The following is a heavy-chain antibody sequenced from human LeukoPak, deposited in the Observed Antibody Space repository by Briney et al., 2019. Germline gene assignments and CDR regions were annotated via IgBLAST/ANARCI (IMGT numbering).Heavy chain of an antibody. CDR1: GFTFSSYG. V-gene: IGHV3-30*18. Sequence: GGSLRLSCAASGFTFSSYGMHWVRQAPGKGLEWVAVISYDGSNKYYADSVKGRFTISRDNSKNTLYLQMNSLRAEDMAVYYCAKSLYSSSCDYWGQGTLVTVSS. CDR3: AKSLYSSSCDY. CDR2: ISYDGSNK. D-gene: IGHD6-13*01. J-gene: IGHJ4*02.